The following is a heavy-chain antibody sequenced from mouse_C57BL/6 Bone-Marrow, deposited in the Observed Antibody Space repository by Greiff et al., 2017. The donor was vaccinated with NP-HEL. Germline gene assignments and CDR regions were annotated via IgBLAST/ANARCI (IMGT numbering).Heavy chain of an antibody. CDR3: ARSRVTTVAYYFDY. D-gene: IGHD1-1*01. CDR1: GYAFSSSW. J-gene: IGHJ2*01. CDR2: IYPGDGDT. V-gene: IGHV1-82*01. Sequence: VQLQQSGPELVKPGASVKISCKASGYAFSSSWMNWVKQRPGKGLEWIGRIYPGDGDTNYNGKFKGKATLTADKSSSTAYMQLSSLTSEDSAVYFCARSRVTTVAYYFDYWGQGTTLTVSS.